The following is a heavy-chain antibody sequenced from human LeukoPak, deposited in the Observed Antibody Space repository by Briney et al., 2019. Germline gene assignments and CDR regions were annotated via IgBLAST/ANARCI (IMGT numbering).Heavy chain of an antibody. CDR2: INTNTGNP. Sequence: ASVKVSCKASGYTFTSYAMNWVRQAPGQGLEWMGWINTNTGNPTYAQGFTGRFVFSLDTSVSTAYLQISSLKAEDTAVYYCARGHDNSGYTAHPQRYYYYYGMDVWGQGTTVTVSS. J-gene: IGHJ6*02. D-gene: IGHD3-22*01. V-gene: IGHV7-4-1*02. CDR3: ARGHDNSGYTAHPQRYYYYYGMDV. CDR1: GYTFTSYA.